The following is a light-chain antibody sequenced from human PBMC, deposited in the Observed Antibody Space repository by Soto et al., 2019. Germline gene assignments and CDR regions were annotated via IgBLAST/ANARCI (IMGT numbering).Light chain of an antibody. CDR3: HQYDSSHLT. J-gene: IGKJ4*01. CDR2: GAS. V-gene: IGKV3-20*01. Sequence: EIVLTQSPGTLSLSPGERATLSCRASQSVSSSYLAWYQQKPGQAPRLLIYGASSRATGIPDTFSGSGSGTDFTLIISRLDPEEFAVYYCHQYDSSHLTFGGGTKVEIK. CDR1: QSVSSSY.